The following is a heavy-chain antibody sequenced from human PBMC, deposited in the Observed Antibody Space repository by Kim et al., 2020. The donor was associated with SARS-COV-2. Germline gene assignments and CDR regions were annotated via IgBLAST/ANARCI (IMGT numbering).Heavy chain of an antibody. V-gene: IGHV3-23*01. CDR1: GFTFSNYA. Sequence: GGSLRLSCAASGFTFSNYAMSWVRQAPGKGLEWVSGFSISGRNTYYADSVKGRFTISRDNSKNTLYLQINSLRAEDTAIYYCAKYARSMDVWGPGTPVT. CDR3: AKYARSMDV. J-gene: IGHJ6*02. CDR2: FSISGRNT.